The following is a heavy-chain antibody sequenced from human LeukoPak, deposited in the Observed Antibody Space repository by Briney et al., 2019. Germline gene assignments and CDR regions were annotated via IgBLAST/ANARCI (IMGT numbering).Heavy chain of an antibody. D-gene: IGHD6-19*01. CDR3: VKDSKSSGWYGPPNFDY. CDR2: VSSNVYST. Sequence: GGSLRLFCSASGFTFSTYAMHWVRQAPGKGLEYVSSVSSNVYSTHYADSVKGRFAISRDNSKNTLYLQMSSLRTEDTAVYYCVKDSKSSGWYGPPNFDYWGQGTLVTVSS. J-gene: IGHJ4*02. V-gene: IGHV3-64D*09. CDR1: GFTFSTYA.